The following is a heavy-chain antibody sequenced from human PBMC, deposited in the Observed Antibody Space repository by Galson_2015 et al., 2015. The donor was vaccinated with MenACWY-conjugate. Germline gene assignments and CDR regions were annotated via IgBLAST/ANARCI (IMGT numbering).Heavy chain of an antibody. Sequence: SLRLSCAASGFVFSNYAMTWVRQAPGKGLEWVSGIRGSGANTYYAGSVRGRFTVSRDNSKNTLFLQMNTLRAEDTAVYYCAKGLDDHFYFMDVWGQGTTVTVSS. V-gene: IGHV3-23*01. CDR1: GFVFSNYA. D-gene: IGHD6-6*01. CDR3: AKGLDDHFYFMDV. CDR2: IRGSGANT. J-gene: IGHJ6*03.